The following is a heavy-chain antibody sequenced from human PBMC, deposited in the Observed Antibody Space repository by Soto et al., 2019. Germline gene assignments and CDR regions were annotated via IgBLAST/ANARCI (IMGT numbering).Heavy chain of an antibody. CDR1: GFTFSSYG. CDR3: AKEWVYDSSGWSFDY. CDR2: ILYDGSNK. Sequence: QVQLVESGGGVVQPGRSLRLSCAASGFTFSSYGMHWVRQAPGNGLEWVAVILYDGSNKYYADSVKGRFTISRDNSKNPLYLQMNRLRAEDTAVYYCAKEWVYDSSGWSFDYWGQGTLVTVSS. D-gene: IGHD3-22*01. J-gene: IGHJ4*02. V-gene: IGHV3-30*18.